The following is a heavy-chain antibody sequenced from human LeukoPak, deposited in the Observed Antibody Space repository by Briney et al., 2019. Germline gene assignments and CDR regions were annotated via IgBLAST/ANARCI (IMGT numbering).Heavy chain of an antibody. J-gene: IGHJ4*02. CDR1: GRSFSGYY. CDR3: ARGLLAYSHFDY. CDR2: INHSGST. D-gene: IGHD2-8*02. Sequence: PSETLSLTCAVYGRSFSGYYWSWIRQPPGKGLEWIGEINHSGSTNYNPSLKSRVTISVDTSKNQFSLKLSSVTAADTAVYYCARGLLAYSHFDYWGQGTLVTVSS. V-gene: IGHV4-34*01.